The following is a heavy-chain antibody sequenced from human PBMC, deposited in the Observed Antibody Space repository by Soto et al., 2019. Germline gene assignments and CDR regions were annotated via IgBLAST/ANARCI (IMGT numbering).Heavy chain of an antibody. CDR2: IIPIFGTA. J-gene: IGHJ5*02. CDR3: ARGCSGGSCYSEGYNWFDP. V-gene: IGHV1-69*12. D-gene: IGHD2-15*01. Sequence: QVQLVQSGAEVKKPGSSVKVSCKASGGTFSSYAISWVRQAPGQGLEWMGGIIPIFGTATYAQKFQGRVRSTADESTSTAYMELSSLRSEDTAVYYCARGCSGGSCYSEGYNWFDPWGQGTLVTGSS. CDR1: GGTFSSYA.